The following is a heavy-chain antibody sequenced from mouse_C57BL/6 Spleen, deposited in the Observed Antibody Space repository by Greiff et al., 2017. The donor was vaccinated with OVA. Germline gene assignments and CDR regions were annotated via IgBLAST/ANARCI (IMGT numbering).Heavy chain of an antibody. D-gene: IGHD1-1*01. V-gene: IGHV5-15*01. CDR2: ISNLAYSI. CDR3: ARRRGSSVVGYFEV. CDR1: GFTFSDYG. Sequence: EVQRVESGGGLVQPGGSLKLSCAASGFTFSDYGMAWVRQAPRKGPEWVAFISNLAYSIYYADTVKGRFTISRENAKNTRYLEMSSLRSEDTAMYYCARRRGSSVVGYFEVWGTGTTVTVSS. J-gene: IGHJ1*03.